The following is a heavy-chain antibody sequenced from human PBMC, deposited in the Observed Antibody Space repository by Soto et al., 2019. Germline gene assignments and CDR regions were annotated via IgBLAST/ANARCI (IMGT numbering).Heavy chain of an antibody. CDR1: GFTFSSYE. CDR2: ISSSGSTI. Sequence: GVSLRLSCAASGFTFSSYEMNWVRQAPGKGLEWVSYISSSGSTIYYADSVKGRFTISRDNARNSLYLQMNSLRAEDTAVYYCARDQRKGPVTELYYWGQGPLVTV. J-gene: IGHJ4*02. D-gene: IGHD2-21*02. CDR3: ARDQRKGPVTELYY. V-gene: IGHV3-48*03.